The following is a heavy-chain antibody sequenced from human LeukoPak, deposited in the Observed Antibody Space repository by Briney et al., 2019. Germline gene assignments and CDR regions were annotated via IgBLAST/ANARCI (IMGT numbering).Heavy chain of an antibody. CDR2: INPNSGGT. CDR1: GYTFTDYY. J-gene: IGHJ5*02. V-gene: IGHV1-2*02. Sequence: ASVKVSCKTSGYTFTDYYMHWVRQAPGQGLEWMGWINPNSGGTSSAQKFQGRVTMTRDTSITTVYMEVSWLTSDDTAIYHCARADRLHGGPYLIGPWGQGTLVTVSS. D-gene: IGHD2-21*01. CDR3: ARADRLHGGPYLIGP.